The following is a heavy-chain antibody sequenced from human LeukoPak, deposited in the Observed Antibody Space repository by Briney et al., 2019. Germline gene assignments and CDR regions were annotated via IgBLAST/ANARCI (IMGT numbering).Heavy chain of an antibody. D-gene: IGHD5-18*01. CDR2: ITSNGGST. Sequence: GGSRRLSCAASGYTFSTYDMHWVRQAPGKGLEYISGITSNGGSTNYANSVKGRFTISRDNSRNTLYLQMGSLRAEDMAVYYCARDRGYNCGLAFDIWGLATELSVSS. CDR1: GYTFSTYD. J-gene: IGHJ3*02. V-gene: IGHV3-64*01. CDR3: ARDRGYNCGLAFDI.